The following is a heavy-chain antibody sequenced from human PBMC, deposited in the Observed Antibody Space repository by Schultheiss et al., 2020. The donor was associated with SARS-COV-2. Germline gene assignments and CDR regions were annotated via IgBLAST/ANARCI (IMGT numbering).Heavy chain of an antibody. D-gene: IGHD4-17*01. Sequence: SETLSLTCAVYGGSFSGYYWSWIRQPPGKGLEWIGEINHSGSTNYNPSLKSRVTISGDTSKNQFSLKLSSVTAADTAVYYCARLGYGDYVGYWGQGTLVTVSS. V-gene: IGHV4-34*01. CDR2: INHSGST. CDR1: GGSFSGYY. CDR3: ARLGYGDYVGY. J-gene: IGHJ4*02.